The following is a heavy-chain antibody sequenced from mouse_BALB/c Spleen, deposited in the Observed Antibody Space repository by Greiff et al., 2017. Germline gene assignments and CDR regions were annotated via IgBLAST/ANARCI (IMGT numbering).Heavy chain of an antibody. Sequence: LQQPGSELVRPGASVKLSCKATGYTFTSYWMHWVKQRPGHGLEWIGKIFPGSGSTNYDEKFKSKATLTVDTSSSTAYMQLSSLTSEDSAVYYCTILYYGNPYWGQGTLVTVSA. J-gene: IGHJ3*01. V-gene: IGHV1S22*01. CDR1: GYTFTSYW. CDR3: TILYYGNPY. D-gene: IGHD1-2*01. CDR2: IFPGSGST.